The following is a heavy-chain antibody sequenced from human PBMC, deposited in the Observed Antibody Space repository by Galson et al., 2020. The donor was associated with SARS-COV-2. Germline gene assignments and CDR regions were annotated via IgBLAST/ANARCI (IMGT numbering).Heavy chain of an antibody. D-gene: IGHD6-19*01. J-gene: IGHJ6*02. CDR1: RGTFRSYA. CDR2: IITIFGTA. CDR3: ARTRWGSGCYGSTNDYYYGMDV. Sequence: CSVKVRSRASRGTFRSYAISWVRQETGQGLEWMRGIITIFGTANYAHKFQGRVTITADESTSTAYMELSSLRSEDTAVYYCARTRWGSGCYGSTNDYYYGMDVWGQGTTVTVSS. V-gene: IGHV1-69*13.